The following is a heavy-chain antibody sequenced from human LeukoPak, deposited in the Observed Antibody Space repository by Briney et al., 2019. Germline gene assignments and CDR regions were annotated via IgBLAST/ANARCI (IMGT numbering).Heavy chain of an antibody. CDR3: AREGWYCSSTSCYTAFDI. Sequence: GGSLRLSCAASGFTFSDYYMSWIRQAPGKGLEWVSYISSSGSTIYYADSVKGRFTISRDNAKNSLYLQMNSLRAEDTAVYYCAREGWYCSSTSCYTAFDIWGQGTMVTVSS. CDR2: ISSSGSTI. CDR1: GFTFSDYY. D-gene: IGHD2-2*02. V-gene: IGHV3-11*01. J-gene: IGHJ3*02.